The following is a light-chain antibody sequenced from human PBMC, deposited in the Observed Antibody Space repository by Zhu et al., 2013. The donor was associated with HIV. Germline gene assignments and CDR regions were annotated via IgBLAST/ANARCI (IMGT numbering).Light chain of an antibody. Sequence: AIQLTQSPSSLSSSVGDRVTITCRASQGISSDLAWYQQKPGEAPQLLIYDASSLESGVPSRFSGSGSGTDFTLTISSLQPEDFATYYCQQSYSTPRTFGQGTKVESK. J-gene: IGKJ1*01. CDR3: QQSYSTPRT. V-gene: IGKV1-13*02. CDR2: DAS. CDR1: QGISSD.